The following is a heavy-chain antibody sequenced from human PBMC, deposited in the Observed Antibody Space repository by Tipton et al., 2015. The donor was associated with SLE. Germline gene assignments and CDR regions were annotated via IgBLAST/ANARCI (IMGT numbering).Heavy chain of an antibody. CDR2: ISAYNGNT. V-gene: IGHV1-18*01. D-gene: IGHD3-22*01. J-gene: IGHJ3*02. Sequence: QLVQSGAEVKKPGASVKVSCKASGYTFTSYGISWVRQAPGQGLEWMGWISAYNGNTNYAQKLQGRVTMTTDTSTSTAYMELRSLRSGDTAVYYCAREGLYFYDSSGYSAFDIWGQGTMVTVSS. CDR3: AREGLYFYDSSGYSAFDI. CDR1: GYTFTSYG.